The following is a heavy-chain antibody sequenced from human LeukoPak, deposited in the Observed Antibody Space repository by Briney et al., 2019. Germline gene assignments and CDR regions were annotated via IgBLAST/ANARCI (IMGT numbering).Heavy chain of an antibody. Sequence: PGGSLRLSCAASGFTVSSNYMSWVRQAPGKGLEWVSVVYNDGSTYYADSVKGRFTISRDNSENTLYLQMNSLRAEDTAMYFCARGSSTVSAGYYWGQGTLVTVSS. CDR2: VYNDGST. CDR3: ARGSSTVSAGYY. J-gene: IGHJ4*02. CDR1: GFTVSSNY. D-gene: IGHD2-15*01. V-gene: IGHV3-53*01.